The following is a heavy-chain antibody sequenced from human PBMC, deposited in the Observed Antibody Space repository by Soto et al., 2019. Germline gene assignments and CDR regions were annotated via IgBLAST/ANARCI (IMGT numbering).Heavy chain of an antibody. V-gene: IGHV3-23*01. CDR1: GFTFSSYA. Sequence: EVQLLESGGGLVQPGGSLRLSCAASGFTFSSYAMSWVRQAPGKGLEWVSVISGSGDSTYYADSVKGRFTITRDNSKTTLYLQMNLLRAEDTAVYYCAKDRDGAAAGPTKFYGMDVWGQGTTVTVSS. D-gene: IGHD6-13*01. CDR3: AKDRDGAAAGPTKFYGMDV. J-gene: IGHJ6*02. CDR2: ISGSGDST.